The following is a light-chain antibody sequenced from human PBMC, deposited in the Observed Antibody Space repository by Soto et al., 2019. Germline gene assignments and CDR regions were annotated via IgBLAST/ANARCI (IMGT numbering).Light chain of an antibody. J-gene: IGKJ1*01. V-gene: IGKV3-20*01. CDR3: QEYGSSPST. CDR2: GAS. CDR1: QSVRSSY. Sequence: ESVLTQSPGTLSSSAGERASLSCRASQSVRSSYLAWCQQKLGQAPRLLMHGASSRATGIPDRFSCSGAGTDFTLTITRLEPEAFAVYYCQEYGSSPSTFGKGTKVDIK.